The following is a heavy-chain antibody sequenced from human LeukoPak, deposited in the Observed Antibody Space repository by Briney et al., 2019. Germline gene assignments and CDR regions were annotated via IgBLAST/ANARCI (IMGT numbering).Heavy chain of an antibody. J-gene: IGHJ4*02. V-gene: IGHV4-34*01. CDR3: ARTGYGGNDY. D-gene: IGHD4-23*01. CDR2: INHSGST. CDR1: GGSFSGYY. Sequence: SETLSLTYAVYGGSFSGYYWSWIRQPPGKGLEWIGEINHSGSTNYNPSLKSRVTISVDTSKNQFSLKLSSVTAADTAVYYCARTGYGGNDYWGQGTLVTVSS.